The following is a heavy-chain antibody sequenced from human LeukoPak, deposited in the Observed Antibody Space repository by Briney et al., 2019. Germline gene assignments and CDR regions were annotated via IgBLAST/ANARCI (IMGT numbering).Heavy chain of an antibody. Sequence: ASVKVSCKASVGTFSSYAISWVRQAPGQGLEWMGWIIPIFGTANYAHKFQGRVTITADESTSTAYMELSSLRSENTAVYYGARVPNPYSSGWSGNWFDPWGQGTLVTVSS. D-gene: IGHD6-19*01. CDR3: ARVPNPYSSGWSGNWFDP. V-gene: IGHV1-69*01. CDR2: IIPIFGTA. CDR1: VGTFSSYA. J-gene: IGHJ5*02.